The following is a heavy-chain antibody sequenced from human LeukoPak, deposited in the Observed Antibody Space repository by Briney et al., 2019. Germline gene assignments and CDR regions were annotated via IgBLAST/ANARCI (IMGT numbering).Heavy chain of an antibody. CDR1: GGSFSTYY. D-gene: IGHD2-15*01. Sequence: SETPSLTCTVSGGSFSTYYWSWIRQPPGKGLEWIGYIYYSGSTNYNPSLKSRVTISVDTSKNQFSLKLSSVTAADTAVYYCARDEGDGSYFDNWGQGTLVTVSS. V-gene: IGHV4-59*01. CDR2: IYYSGST. J-gene: IGHJ4*02. CDR3: ARDEGDGSYFDN.